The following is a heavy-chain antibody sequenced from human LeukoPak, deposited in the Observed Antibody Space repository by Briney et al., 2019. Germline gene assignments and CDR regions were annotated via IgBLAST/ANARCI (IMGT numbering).Heavy chain of an antibody. CDR3: ARGVQSHYYDSSGYGRYFDS. CDR2: INHSGTT. V-gene: IGHV4-34*01. D-gene: IGHD3-22*01. CDR1: GGTFSGYY. Sequence: SETLSLTCAVYGGTFSGYYWSWLRQFPGKGLEWIGEINHSGTTNQEPSLKSRFAISADTSKNQFSLRFTSVNAADTAIYYCARGVQSHYYDSSGYGRYFDSWGQGTPVTVSS. J-gene: IGHJ4*02.